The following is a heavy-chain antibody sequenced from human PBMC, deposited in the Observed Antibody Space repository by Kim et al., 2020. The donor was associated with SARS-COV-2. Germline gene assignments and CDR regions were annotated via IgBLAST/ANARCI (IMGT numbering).Heavy chain of an antibody. CDR2: INQDGSKK. CDR1: GLIFSDYW. J-gene: IGHJ4*02. V-gene: IGHV3-7*01. Sequence: GGSLRLSCAASGLIFSDYWMSWVRQAPGKGLEWVANINQDGSKKHHVDSVKGRFTISRDNVNNSLFLEMDSLRDDDTAVYYCASGDEFNYWGQGALVTVSS. CDR3: ASGDEFNY. D-gene: IGHD3-10*01.